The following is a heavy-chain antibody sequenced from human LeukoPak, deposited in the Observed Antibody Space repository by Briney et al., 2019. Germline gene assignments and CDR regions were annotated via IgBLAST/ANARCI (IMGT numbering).Heavy chain of an antibody. Sequence: ASVKVSCKASGYTFTGYYMHWVRQAPGQGLEWMGWINPNSGGTNYAQKFQGRVTMTRDTSISTAYMELSRLRSDDTAVYYCAFHTRYCSSTSCSDYWGQGTLLTVSS. CDR2: INPNSGGT. J-gene: IGHJ4*02. CDR3: AFHTRYCSSTSCSDY. CDR1: GYTFTGYY. D-gene: IGHD2-2*01. V-gene: IGHV1-2*02.